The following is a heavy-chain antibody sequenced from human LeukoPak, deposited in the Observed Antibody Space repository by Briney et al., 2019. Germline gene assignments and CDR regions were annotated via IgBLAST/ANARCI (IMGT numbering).Heavy chain of an antibody. Sequence: ASVKLSCTASGYTFTSYGISWGRQAPGQGLEWMGWISAYNGNTNYAQKLQGRVTMTTDTSTSTAYIELRSLASDDTAVYYCARFRAGVGEPYGDYWGQGTLVTVSS. D-gene: IGHD3-10*01. CDR3: ARFRAGVGEPYGDY. CDR2: ISAYNGNT. J-gene: IGHJ4*02. V-gene: IGHV1-18*01. CDR1: GYTFTSYG.